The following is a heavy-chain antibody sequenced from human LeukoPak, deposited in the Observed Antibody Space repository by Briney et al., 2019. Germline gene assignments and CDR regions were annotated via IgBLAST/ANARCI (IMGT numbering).Heavy chain of an antibody. J-gene: IGHJ6*02. CDR3: AREEAVVVVAAYYYYYGMDV. CDR2: INPSGGST. Sequence: ASVKVSCKASGYTFTSYAMNWVRQAPGQGLEWMGIINPSGGSTSYAQKFQGRVTMTRDTSTSTVYMELSSLRSEDTAVYYCAREEAVVVVAAYYYYYGMDVWGQGTTVTVSS. V-gene: IGHV1-46*01. D-gene: IGHD2-15*01. CDR1: GYTFTSYA.